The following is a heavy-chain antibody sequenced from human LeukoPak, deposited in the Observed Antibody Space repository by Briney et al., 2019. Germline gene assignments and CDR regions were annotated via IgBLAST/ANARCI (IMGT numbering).Heavy chain of an antibody. D-gene: IGHD1-1*01. CDR3: ARDSQYNSSPGDY. J-gene: IGHJ4*02. Sequence: GGSQRLSCAASGFTFSDYYMSWIRQAPGKGLEWVSYLSTSGHTIYYADSVKGRFTISRDNAKNSLYLQMNSLRAEDTAVYYCARDSQYNSSPGDYWGQGTLVTVSS. V-gene: IGHV3-11*04. CDR2: LSTSGHTI. CDR1: GFTFSDYY.